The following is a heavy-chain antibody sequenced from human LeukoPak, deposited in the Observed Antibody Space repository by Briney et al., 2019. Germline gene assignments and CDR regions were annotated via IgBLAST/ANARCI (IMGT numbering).Heavy chain of an antibody. CDR3: ASHYYDSSGYYFDY. D-gene: IGHD3-22*01. Sequence: PGGSLRLFCAAPGFSFSSYAMHWVRQAPGKGLEWVAVISYDRSNKYYADSVKGRFTISRDNSKNTLYLQMNSLRAEDTAVYYCASHYYDSSGYYFDYWGQGTLVTVSS. V-gene: IGHV3-30-3*01. CDR1: GFSFSSYA. CDR2: ISYDRSNK. J-gene: IGHJ4*02.